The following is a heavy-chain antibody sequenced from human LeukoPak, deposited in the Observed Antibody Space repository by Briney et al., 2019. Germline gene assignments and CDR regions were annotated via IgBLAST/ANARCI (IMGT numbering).Heavy chain of an antibody. V-gene: IGHV1-2*02. Sequence: GASVTVSCKASGYTFIGYYMHWVRQAPGQGLEWMGWINPTSGATNDAQDFQGRVAMTRDTSISTAYMDLSRLRSDDTAVYYCARSTRDRPYDGGGNDYWGQGTLVTVSS. J-gene: IGHJ4*02. CDR1: GYTFIGYY. CDR2: INPTSGAT. CDR3: ARSTRDRPYDGGGNDY. D-gene: IGHD3-10*01.